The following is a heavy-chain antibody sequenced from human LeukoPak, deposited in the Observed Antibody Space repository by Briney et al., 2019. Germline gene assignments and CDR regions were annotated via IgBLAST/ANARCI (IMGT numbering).Heavy chain of an antibody. Sequence: ASVKVSCKASGGTFSSYGISWVRQAPGQGLEWMGGIIPIFATANYAEKFQGRVTITADESTSTAYMELSSLISDDTAVYYCARGGDSSSWYGWFDPWGQGTLVTVSS. CDR2: IIPIFATA. D-gene: IGHD6-13*01. V-gene: IGHV1-69*13. CDR3: ARGGDSSSWYGWFDP. CDR1: GGTFSSYG. J-gene: IGHJ5*02.